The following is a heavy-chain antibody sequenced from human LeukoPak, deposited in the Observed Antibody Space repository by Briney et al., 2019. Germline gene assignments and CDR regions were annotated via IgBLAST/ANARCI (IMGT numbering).Heavy chain of an antibody. Sequence: GGSLRLSCAASGFTFSSYAMSWVRQAPGKGLEWVAVISGSGGTTYYAGSVKGRFTISRDNAKNTLYLQMNSLRAEDTAVYYCSGSSAENWFDPWGQGTLVTVSS. CDR2: ISGSGGTT. CDR1: GFTFSSYA. CDR3: SGSSAENWFDP. D-gene: IGHD6-6*01. J-gene: IGHJ5*02. V-gene: IGHV3-23*01.